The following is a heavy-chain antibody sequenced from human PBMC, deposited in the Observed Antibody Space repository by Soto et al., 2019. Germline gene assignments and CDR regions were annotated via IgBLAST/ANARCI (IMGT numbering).Heavy chain of an antibody. D-gene: IGHD3-3*01. J-gene: IGHJ6*02. CDR3: ARDKGGVYYDVGSGYPKYYYGMDV. CDR2: IYYSGST. Sequence: SETLSLTCTVSGGSISSYYWSWIRQPPGKGLEWIGYIYYSGSTNYNPSLKSRVTISVDTSKNQFSLKLSSVTAADTAVYYCARDKGGVYYDVGSGYPKYYYGMDVWGQGTTVTVSS. V-gene: IGHV4-59*01. CDR1: GGSISSYY.